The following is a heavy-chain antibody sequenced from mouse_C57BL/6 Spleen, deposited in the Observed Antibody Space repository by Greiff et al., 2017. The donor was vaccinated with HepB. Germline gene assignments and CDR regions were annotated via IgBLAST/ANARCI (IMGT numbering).Heavy chain of an antibody. D-gene: IGHD1-1*01. CDR3: ARGTTVVPAQNV. CDR1: GYTFTSYG. CDR2: IYPRSGNT. Sequence: VQLKESGAELARPGASVKLSCKASGYTFTSYGISWVKQRTGQGLEWIGAIYPRSGNTYYNEKFKGKATLTADKSSSNEYMDLRSLTSEDAAVYFCARGTTVVPAQNVWGTGTTVTVSS. J-gene: IGHJ1*03. V-gene: IGHV1-81*01.